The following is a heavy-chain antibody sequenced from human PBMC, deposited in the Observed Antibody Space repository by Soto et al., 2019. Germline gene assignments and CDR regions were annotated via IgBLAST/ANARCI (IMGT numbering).Heavy chain of an antibody. CDR1: GYSFMKYG. CDR3: AREASVLIPAAQPSSFDS. CDR2: ISPYSGYT. D-gene: IGHD2-2*01. J-gene: IGHJ4*02. V-gene: IGHV1-18*01. Sequence: ASVKVSCKGFGYSFMKYGINWVRQAPGQGXEWVGWISPYSGYTHSAQKFHGRLTLTTDTAASTAYMELRILRSADTALYYCAREASVLIPAAQPSSFDSWGQGTLVTVSS.